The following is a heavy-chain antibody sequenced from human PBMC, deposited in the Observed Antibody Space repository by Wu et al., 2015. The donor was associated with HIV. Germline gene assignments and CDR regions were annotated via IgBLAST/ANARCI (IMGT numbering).Heavy chain of an antibody. V-gene: IGHV1-2*02. D-gene: IGHD4-23*01. J-gene: IGHJ1*01. CDR1: GYTFVNYF. CDR3: VRRGLCDHCGNFDFQH. Sequence: QVHLVQSGAVMKKPGSSVRMSCEASGYTFVNYFIHWIRHVPGKGLEWMGWMNPYRGAVNYPWPFHGQNHHDPPNYSDYADETDRGTAYMELSGLTPADTAVYYCVRRGLCDHCGNFDFQHWGQGTPV. CDR2: MNPYRGAV.